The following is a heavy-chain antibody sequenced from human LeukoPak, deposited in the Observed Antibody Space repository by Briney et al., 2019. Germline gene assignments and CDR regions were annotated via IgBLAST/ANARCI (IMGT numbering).Heavy chain of an antibody. J-gene: IGHJ4*02. V-gene: IGHV3-23*01. Sequence: GGSLRLSCAASGFTFSSYAMSWVRQAPGKGLEWVSAISGSGPYTFYTDSVKGRFTISRDSSKNTLYLQMNSLRAEDTDLYYCAKHGYCSGISCFFDFWGQGTQVTVSS. CDR3: AKHGYCSGISCFFDF. CDR2: ISGSGPYT. D-gene: IGHD2-2*03. CDR1: GFTFSSYA.